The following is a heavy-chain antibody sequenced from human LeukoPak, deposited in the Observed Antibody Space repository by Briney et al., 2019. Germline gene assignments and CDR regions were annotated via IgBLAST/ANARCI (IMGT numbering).Heavy chain of an antibody. Sequence: GGSLRFSCAASGFTFSTYWMSWVGQAPGKGLEWVANIKQDGSEKYYVDSVKGRFTISRDNAKNSLYLQMNSLRAEDTAVYYCARDRTTGKYWGQGTLVTVSS. V-gene: IGHV3-7*03. J-gene: IGHJ4*02. CDR1: GFTFSTYW. CDR3: ARDRTTGKY. D-gene: IGHD4-17*01. CDR2: IKQDGSEK.